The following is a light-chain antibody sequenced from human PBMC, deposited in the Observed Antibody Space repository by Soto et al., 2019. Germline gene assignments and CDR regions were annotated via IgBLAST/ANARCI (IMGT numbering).Light chain of an antibody. CDR2: DAS. CDR1: QSISSW. J-gene: IGKJ1*01. Sequence: DIQMTQSPPTLSASVGDRVTITCRASQSISSWLAWYQQKPGKAPKLLIFDASSLQSGVPSRFSGSGSGTEFTLTITNLQPDDFATYYCQQYNSYSSRTFGQGTKVDIK. CDR3: QQYNSYSSRT. V-gene: IGKV1-5*01.